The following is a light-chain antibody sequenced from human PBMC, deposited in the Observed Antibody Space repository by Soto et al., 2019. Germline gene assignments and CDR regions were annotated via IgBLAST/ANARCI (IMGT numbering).Light chain of an antibody. CDR3: TSYRGSSTLV. Sequence: QSVLTQPASVSGSHGQSITISCTGTSRDVGGYKYVSWYQQHPGKAPKLIIYEVSNRPSGVSNRFSGSKSGNTASLTISGLQAEDEADYYCTSYRGSSTLVFGGGTKVTVL. V-gene: IGLV2-14*01. CDR2: EVS. CDR1: SRDVGGYKY. J-gene: IGLJ2*01.